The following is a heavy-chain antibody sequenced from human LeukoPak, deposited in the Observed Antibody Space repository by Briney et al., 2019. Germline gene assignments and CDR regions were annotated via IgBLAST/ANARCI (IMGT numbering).Heavy chain of an antibody. V-gene: IGHV3-66*01. Sequence: GGSLRLSCAASGFSVSSNHMSWVRQAPGKGLEGVSVIYSGGNTHYADSVKGRFTISRDNSKNTLYLQMNSLRAEDTAVYYCARGIAAAGIVGVFDYWGQGILVTVSS. CDR1: GFSVSSNH. D-gene: IGHD6-13*01. CDR3: ARGIAAAGIVGVFDY. CDR2: IYSGGNT. J-gene: IGHJ4*02.